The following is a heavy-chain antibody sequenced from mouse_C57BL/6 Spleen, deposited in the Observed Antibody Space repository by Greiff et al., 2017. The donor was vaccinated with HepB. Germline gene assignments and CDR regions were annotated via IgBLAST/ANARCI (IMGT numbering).Heavy chain of an antibody. CDR1: GYTFTSYW. V-gene: IGHV1-50*01. D-gene: IGHD6-5*01. Sequence: QVQLQQSGAELVKPGASVKLSCKASGYTFTSYWMQWVKQRPGQGLEWIGEIDPSDSYTNYNQKFKGKATLTADTSSSTAYMQLSNLTSEDSAVYYCARNGVAYGRIYFGDRGQGTTVS. J-gene: IGHJ2*01. CDR3: ARNGVAYGRIYFGD. CDR2: IDPSDSYT.